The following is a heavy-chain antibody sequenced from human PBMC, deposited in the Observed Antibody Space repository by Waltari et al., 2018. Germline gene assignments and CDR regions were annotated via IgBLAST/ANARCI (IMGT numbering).Heavy chain of an antibody. CDR1: GFTFNNYA. CDR2: ITVNDVT. D-gene: IGHD1-20*01. J-gene: IGHJ4*02. CDR3: AKPFYNWDDPLDS. Sequence: EVQLLESGGGLVQPGGSLRLSCGVSGFTFNNYAINWVRRAPGTGLQWVAAITVNDVTYHADSVKGRFTISRDTSKDTVFLQMNSLRAEDTALYYCAKPFYNWDDPLDSWGQGTLVTVSS. V-gene: IGHV3-23*01.